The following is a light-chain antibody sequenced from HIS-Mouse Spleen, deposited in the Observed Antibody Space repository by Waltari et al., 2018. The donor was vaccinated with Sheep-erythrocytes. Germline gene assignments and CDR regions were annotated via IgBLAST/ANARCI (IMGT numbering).Light chain of an antibody. CDR3: AAWDDSLNGWV. CDR2: SNN. V-gene: IGLV1-44*01. Sequence: QSVLTQPPSASGTPGQRVTISCSGSSPNIGRNTVNWYQQLPGTAPQLLIYSNNQRPSGVPDRFSCSKSGTSASLSISGLQSEDEADYYCAAWDDSLNGWVFGGGTKLTVL. J-gene: IGLJ3*02. CDR1: SPNIGRNT.